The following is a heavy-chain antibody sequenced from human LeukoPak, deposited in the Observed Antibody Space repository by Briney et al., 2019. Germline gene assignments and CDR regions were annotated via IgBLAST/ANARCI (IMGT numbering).Heavy chain of an antibody. Sequence: PSETLTLTCAVSGGSISSSNWWSWVRQPPGKGLEWIGEIYHSGSTNYNPSLKSRVTISVDKSKNQFSLKLSSVTAADTAVYYCAGPDSSGYYSFDYWGQGTLVTVSS. CDR2: IYHSGST. J-gene: IGHJ4*02. D-gene: IGHD3-22*01. V-gene: IGHV4-4*02. CDR3: AGPDSSGYYSFDY. CDR1: GGSISSSNW.